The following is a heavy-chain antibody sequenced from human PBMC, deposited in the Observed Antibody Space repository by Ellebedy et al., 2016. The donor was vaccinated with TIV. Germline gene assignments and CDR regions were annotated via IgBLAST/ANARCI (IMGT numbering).Heavy chain of an antibody. CDR3: ARAPRSWRGYSGHTERSYFDY. CDR2: INHSGST. J-gene: IGHJ4*02. Sequence: SETLSLTCAVYGGSFSGYYWSWIRQPPGKGLEWIGEINHSGSTNYNPSLKSRVTISVDTSKNQFSLKLSSVTAADTAVYYCARAPRSWRGYSGHTERSYFDYWGQGTLVTVSS. CDR1: GGSFSGYY. D-gene: IGHD5-12*01. V-gene: IGHV4-34*01.